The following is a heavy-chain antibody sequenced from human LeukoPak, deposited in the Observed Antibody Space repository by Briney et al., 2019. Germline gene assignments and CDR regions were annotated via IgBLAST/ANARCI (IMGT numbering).Heavy chain of an antibody. CDR2: IYYSGST. CDR3: ARGTRNFDY. D-gene: IGHD3/OR15-3a*01. J-gene: IGHJ4*02. CDR1: GVSISSYY. Sequence: SETLSLTCTVSGVSISSYYWSWIRQPPGKGLEWIGYIYYSGSTNYNPSLKSRVTISVDTSKSQFSLKLSSVTAADTAVYYCARGTRNFDYWGQGTLVTVSS. V-gene: IGHV4-59*08.